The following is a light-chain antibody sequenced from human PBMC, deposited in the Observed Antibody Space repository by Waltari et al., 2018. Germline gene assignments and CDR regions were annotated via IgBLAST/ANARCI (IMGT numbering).Light chain of an antibody. V-gene: IGLV3-21*01. J-gene: IGLJ1*01. CDR2: YDH. CDR3: QVWDANTDPGV. CDR1: NIESKS. Sequence: SYVLTQPPSVSVAPGETARITCGGNNIESKSVHWYRQRPGQAPVVVTSYDHDRAAGIPGRFSGSNSGNTATLTISRVEAGDEADYYCQVWDANTDPGVFGTGTEVTVL.